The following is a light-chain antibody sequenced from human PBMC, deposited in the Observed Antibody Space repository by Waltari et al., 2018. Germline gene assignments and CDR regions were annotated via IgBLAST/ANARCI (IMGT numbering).Light chain of an antibody. CDR3: LQHNTYPFT. J-gene: IGKJ3*01. CDR2: GAS. V-gene: IGKV1-17*01. Sequence: DIQMTQSPSSLSASIGDRVTITCRASQGIRNDLGWFQQKPGKAPRRLIYGASTLQDGVPSRFRGSGSGTDFTLPIVSLQPEDFATYFCLQHNTYPFTFGPGTKVDV. CDR1: QGIRND.